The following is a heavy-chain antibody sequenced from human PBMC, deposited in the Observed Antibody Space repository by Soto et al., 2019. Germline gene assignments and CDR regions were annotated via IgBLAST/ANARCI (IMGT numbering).Heavy chain of an antibody. CDR3: ARLRLQDIVVVPAAIWFDP. CDR2: IYYSGST. D-gene: IGHD2-2*01. Sequence: SETLSLTYTVSGGSISSYYWSWIRQPPGKGLEWIGYIYYSGSTNYNPSLKSRVTISVDTSKDQFSLKLSSVTAADTAVYYCARLRLQDIVVVPAAIWFDPWGQGTLVTVSS. J-gene: IGHJ5*02. CDR1: GGSISSYY. V-gene: IGHV4-59*08.